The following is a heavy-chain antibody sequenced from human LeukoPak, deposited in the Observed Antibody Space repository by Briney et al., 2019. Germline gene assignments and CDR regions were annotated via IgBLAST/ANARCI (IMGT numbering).Heavy chain of an antibody. V-gene: IGHV3-48*01. CDR1: GFTFSSYS. Sequence: PGGSLRLSCAASGFTFSSYSMNWVRQAPGKGLEWVSYISSSSSTIYYADSVKGRFTISRDNAKNSLYLQMNSLGAEDTAVYYCARERGVVVPAANEFDYWGQGTLVTVSS. CDR3: ARERGVVVPAANEFDY. J-gene: IGHJ4*02. D-gene: IGHD2-2*01. CDR2: ISSSSSTI.